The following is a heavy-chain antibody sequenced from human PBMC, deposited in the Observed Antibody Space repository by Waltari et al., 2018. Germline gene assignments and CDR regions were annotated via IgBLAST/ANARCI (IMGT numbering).Heavy chain of an antibody. CDR1: GYTFTSYA. J-gene: IGHJ4*02. Sequence: QVQLVQSGAEVKKPGASVKVSCKASGYTFTSYAMHWVRQAPGQRLEWMGWINAGNGNTKYSQKFQGRVTITRDTSASTAYMELSSLRSEDTAVYCCARVRSGPYYFDYWGQGTLVTVSS. CDR3: ARVRSGPYYFDY. D-gene: IGHD5-12*01. CDR2: INAGNGNT. V-gene: IGHV1-3*01.